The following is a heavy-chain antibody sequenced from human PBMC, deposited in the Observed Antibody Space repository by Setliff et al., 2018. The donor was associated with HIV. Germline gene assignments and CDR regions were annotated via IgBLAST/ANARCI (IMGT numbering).Heavy chain of an antibody. CDR3: ARHAAGPDGPFDY. D-gene: IGHD2-2*01. CDR1: GYSMSSGYY. J-gene: IGHJ4*02. V-gene: IGHV4-38-2*01. Sequence: SETLSLTCGVSGYSMSSGYYWGWIRQPPGKGLEWIGNVYHTGSTYYNPSLKSRVTISVDTSKNQFSLKLSPVIAADTAVYYCARHAAGPDGPFDYWGQGTLVTVSS. CDR2: VYHTGST.